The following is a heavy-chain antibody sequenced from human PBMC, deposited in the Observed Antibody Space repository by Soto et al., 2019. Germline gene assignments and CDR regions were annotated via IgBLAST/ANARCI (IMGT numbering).Heavy chain of an antibody. CDR3: ARDRGRGTPILY. V-gene: IGHV3-30-3*01. CDR2: ISYDGSNK. J-gene: IGHJ4*02. CDR1: GFTFSSYA. D-gene: IGHD3-10*01. Sequence: QVQLVESGGGVVQPGRSLRLSCAASGFTFSSYAMHWVRQAPGKGLEWVAVISYDGSNKYYADSVKGQFTISRDNSKNTLYLQMNSLRAEDTAVYYCARDRGRGTPILYWGQGTLVTVSS.